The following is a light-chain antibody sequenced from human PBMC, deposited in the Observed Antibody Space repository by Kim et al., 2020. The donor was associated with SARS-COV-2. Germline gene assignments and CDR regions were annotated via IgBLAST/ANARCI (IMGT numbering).Light chain of an antibody. Sequence: DIQLTQSPSFVSASVGDRVTITCRASERLTGWLAWYQQKPGKAPKLLIYVTSRLQNGVPSRFSGSGSGTDFTLTIANLQPEDFATYFCQQANSFPWTFGQGTKVDIK. CDR3: QQANSFPWT. J-gene: IGKJ1*01. V-gene: IGKV1-12*01. CDR1: ERLTGW. CDR2: VTS.